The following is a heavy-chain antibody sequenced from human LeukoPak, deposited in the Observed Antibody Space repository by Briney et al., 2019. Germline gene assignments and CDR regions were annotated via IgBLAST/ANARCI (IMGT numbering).Heavy chain of an antibody. Sequence: GGSLRLSCAASGFTFSSYGMHWVRQAPGKRLEWVVVIWYDGSNKYYADSVKGRFTISRDNSKNTLYLQMNSLRAEDTAVYYCARDSLYGSGSFDYWGQGTLVTVSS. V-gene: IGHV3-33*01. CDR3: ARDSLYGSGSFDY. CDR1: GFTFSSYG. D-gene: IGHD3-10*01. CDR2: IWYDGSNK. J-gene: IGHJ4*02.